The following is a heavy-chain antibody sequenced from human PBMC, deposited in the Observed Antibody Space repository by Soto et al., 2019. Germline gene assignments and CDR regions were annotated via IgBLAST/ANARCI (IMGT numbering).Heavy chain of an antibody. Sequence: GGSLRLSCAASGFTFSSYAMSWVRQAPGKGLEWVSAISGSGGSTYYADSVKGRFTISRDNSKNTLYLQMNSLRAEDTAVYYCFISGFRPPIYFVYRGPGPLVTLSS. V-gene: IGHV3-23*01. J-gene: IGHJ4*02. CDR3: FISGFRPPIYFVY. CDR2: ISGSGGST. D-gene: IGHD3-9*01. CDR1: GFTFSSYA.